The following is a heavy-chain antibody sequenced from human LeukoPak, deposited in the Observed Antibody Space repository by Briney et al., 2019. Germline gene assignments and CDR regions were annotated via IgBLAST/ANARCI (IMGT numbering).Heavy chain of an antibody. CDR1: GGSISSGSYY. J-gene: IGHJ3*02. V-gene: IGHV4-61*02. Sequence: ASQTLSLTCTVSGGSISSGSYYWSWIRQPAGKGLEWIGRIYTSGSTNYNPSLKSRVTISVDTSKNQFSLKLSSVTAADTAVYFCARGPYSYDSSGAFDIWGQGTMVTVSS. CDR3: ARGPYSYDSSGAFDI. D-gene: IGHD3-22*01. CDR2: IYTSGST.